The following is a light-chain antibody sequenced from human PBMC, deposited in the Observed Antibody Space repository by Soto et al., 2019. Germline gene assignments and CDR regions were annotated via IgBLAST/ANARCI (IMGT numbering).Light chain of an antibody. CDR2: GAS. V-gene: IGKV3-20*01. CDR1: QSVSISH. Sequence: EIVLTQSPGTLSLSPGERATLSCRASQSVSISHLAWYQQKPGQAHRLLIYGASIRATGIPDRFSGSGSGTDFTLTISTLEPEDFAVYYCQQYGSTPRVTFGQGTKLEIK. CDR3: QQYGSTPRVT. J-gene: IGKJ2*01.